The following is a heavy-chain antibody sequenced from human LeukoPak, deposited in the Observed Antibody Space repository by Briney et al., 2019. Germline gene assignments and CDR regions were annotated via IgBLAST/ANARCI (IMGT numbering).Heavy chain of an antibody. Sequence: SQTLSLTCTVSGGSISSGSYYWNWIRQPAGKGLEWIGRIYTSGSTNYNPSLKSRVTISVDTSKNQFSLKLSSVTAADTAVYYCARDSGAVEATGVGFDYWGQGTLVTVSS. V-gene: IGHV4-61*02. D-gene: IGHD1-26*01. CDR1: GGSISSGSYY. CDR3: ARDSGAVEATGVGFDY. J-gene: IGHJ4*02. CDR2: IYTSGST.